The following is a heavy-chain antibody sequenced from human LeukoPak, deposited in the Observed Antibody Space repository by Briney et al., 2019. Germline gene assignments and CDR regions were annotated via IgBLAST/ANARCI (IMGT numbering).Heavy chain of an antibody. CDR2: INHRGST. CDR1: GGSFSGYY. Sequence: SETLSLTCAVYGGSFSGYYWSWLRQPPGKGLEWIGEINHRGSTNYNPSLKSRVTISVDTSKNQFSLKLSSVTAADTAVYYCARLSRLSTSYFDYWGQGTLVTVSS. J-gene: IGHJ4*02. V-gene: IGHV4-34*01. CDR3: ARLSRLSTSYFDY. D-gene: IGHD2-2*01.